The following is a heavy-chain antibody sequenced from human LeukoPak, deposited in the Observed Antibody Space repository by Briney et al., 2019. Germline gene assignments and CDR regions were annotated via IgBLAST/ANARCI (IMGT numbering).Heavy chain of an antibody. V-gene: IGHV4-59*08. Sequence: SETLSLTCTVSGGSISSYYWSWIRQPPGKGLEWIGYIYYSGSTNYNPSLKSRVTISVDTSKNQFSLKLSSVTAADTAVYYCARRWGYSSSWYDYWGQGTLVTVSS. D-gene: IGHD6-13*01. CDR2: IYYSGST. CDR3: ARRWGYSSSWYDY. CDR1: GGSISSYY. J-gene: IGHJ4*02.